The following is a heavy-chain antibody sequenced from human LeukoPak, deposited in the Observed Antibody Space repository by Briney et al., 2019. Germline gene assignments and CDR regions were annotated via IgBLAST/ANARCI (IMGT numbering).Heavy chain of an antibody. CDR3: ARAGMRNPSGETRFDP. CDR2: INHSGST. Sequence: PSETLSLTCAVYGGSFSGYYWSWIRQPPGKGLEWTGEINHSGSTNYNPSLKSRVTISVDTSKNQFSLKLSSVTAADTAVYYCARAGMRNPSGETRFDPWGQGTLVTVSS. J-gene: IGHJ5*02. CDR1: GGSFSGYY. D-gene: IGHD3-16*01. V-gene: IGHV4-34*01.